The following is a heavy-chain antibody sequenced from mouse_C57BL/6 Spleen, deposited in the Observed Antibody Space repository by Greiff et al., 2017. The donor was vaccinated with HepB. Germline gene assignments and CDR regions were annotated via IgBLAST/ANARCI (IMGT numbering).Heavy chain of an antibody. Sequence: VQLQQPGAELVMPGASVKLPCKASGYTFTSYWMHWVKQRPGQGLEWIGEIDPSDSYTNYNQKFKGKSTLTVDKSSSTAYMHLSSLTSEDSAVYYCARKYYYGSSSYAMDYWGQGTSVTVSS. CDR3: ARKYYYGSSSYAMDY. J-gene: IGHJ4*01. D-gene: IGHD1-1*01. CDR1: GYTFTSYW. CDR2: IDPSDSYT. V-gene: IGHV1-69*01.